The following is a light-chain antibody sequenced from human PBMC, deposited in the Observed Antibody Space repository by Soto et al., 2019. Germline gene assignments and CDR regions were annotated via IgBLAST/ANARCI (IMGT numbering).Light chain of an antibody. CDR3: QQYGSSPRT. Sequence: EIVLTQSPGTLSLSPGERATLSCRASQSLSSSQLAWYQLKPGQAPRLLIHDASSRATGISDRFTGSGSGTDFTLTITTLEPEDFAVYYCQQYGSSPRTFGLGTKVEI. CDR1: QSLSSSQ. CDR2: DAS. J-gene: IGKJ1*01. V-gene: IGKV3-20*01.